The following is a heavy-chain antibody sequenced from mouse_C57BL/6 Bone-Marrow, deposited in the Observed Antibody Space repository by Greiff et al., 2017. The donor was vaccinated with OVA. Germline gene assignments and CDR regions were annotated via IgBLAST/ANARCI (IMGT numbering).Heavy chain of an antibody. D-gene: IGHD1-1*01. CDR1: GFTFSDYY. V-gene: IGHV5-16*01. CDR2: INYDGSST. J-gene: IGHJ4*01. CDR3: ARGGYGSGYAMDY. Sequence: DVMLVESEGGLVQPGSSMKLSCTASGFTFSDYYMAWVRQVPEKGLEWVANINYDGSSTYYLDSLKSRFIISRDNAKNILYLQMSSLKSEDTATYYCARGGYGSGYAMDYWGQGTSVTVSS.